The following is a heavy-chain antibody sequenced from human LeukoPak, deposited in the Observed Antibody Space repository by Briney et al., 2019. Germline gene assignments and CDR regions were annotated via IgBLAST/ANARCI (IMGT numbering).Heavy chain of an antibody. V-gene: IGHV4-34*01. CDR1: GGSFSGYY. CDR2: INHSGST. CDR3: ARVGHDSSGRSLDY. D-gene: IGHD3-22*01. J-gene: IGHJ4*02. Sequence: SETLSLTCAVYGGSFSGYYWSWIRQPPGKGLEWIGEINHSGSTNYNPSLKSRVTISVDTSKNQFSLKLSSVTAADTAVYYCARVGHDSSGRSLDYWGQGTLVTVSS.